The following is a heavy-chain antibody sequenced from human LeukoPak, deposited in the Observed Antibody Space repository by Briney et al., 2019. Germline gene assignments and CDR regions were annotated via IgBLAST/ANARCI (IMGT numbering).Heavy chain of an antibody. CDR3: ARVPPDYFDY. Sequence: ASVKVSSKASLYTFTSYGISRVRQAPGQGREWMGWISAYNGNTNYAQKPQGRVTMTTDSSTSTAYMELRSLRSDDTAVYYCARVPPDYFDYWGQGTLVTVSS. J-gene: IGHJ4*02. V-gene: IGHV1-18*01. CDR2: ISAYNGNT. CDR1: LYTFTSYG.